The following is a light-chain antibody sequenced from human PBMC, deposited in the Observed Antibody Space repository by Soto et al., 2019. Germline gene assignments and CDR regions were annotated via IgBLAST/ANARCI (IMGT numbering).Light chain of an antibody. J-gene: IGLJ3*02. CDR1: SSDIGGYDY. Sequence: QSALTQPPSASGSPGQSVTISCTGTSSDIGGYDYVSWYQQHPGKAPKLIIYEVNKRPSGVHDRFSGSKSGNTASLTVSGLQAEDEADYYCSSYAGSNNLVFAGGTKLTVL. CDR2: EVN. CDR3: SSYAGSNNLV. V-gene: IGLV2-8*01.